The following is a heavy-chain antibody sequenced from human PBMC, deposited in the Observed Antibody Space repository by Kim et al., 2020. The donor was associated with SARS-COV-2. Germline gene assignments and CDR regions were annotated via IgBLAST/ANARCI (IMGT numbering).Heavy chain of an antibody. CDR1: GFTFSSYN. D-gene: IGHD3-22*01. CDR2: ISVGSSYI. CDR3: VRDMYYYDSSGFRRGPFDY. Sequence: GGSLRLSCAASGFTFSSYNMNWVRQAPGKGLEWVSSISVGSSYISYADSVRGRFTISRDNAKNSLYLQLNSLRAEDTAVYYCVRDMYYYDSSGFRRGPFDYWGQGTLGHRLL. J-gene: IGHJ4*02. V-gene: IGHV3-21*01.